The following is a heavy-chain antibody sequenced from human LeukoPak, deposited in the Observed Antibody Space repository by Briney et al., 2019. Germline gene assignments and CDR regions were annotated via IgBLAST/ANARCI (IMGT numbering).Heavy chain of an antibody. CDR1: GGSISSYY. V-gene: IGHV4-59*01. Sequence: SETLSLTCTVSGGSISSYYWSLIRQPPGKGLEWIGYIYYSGSTNYNPSLKSRVTISVDTSKNQFSLKLSSVTAADTAVYYCARGGWELPPHYFDYWGQGTLVTVSS. CDR3: ARGGWELPPHYFDY. J-gene: IGHJ4*02. CDR2: IYYSGST. D-gene: IGHD1-26*01.